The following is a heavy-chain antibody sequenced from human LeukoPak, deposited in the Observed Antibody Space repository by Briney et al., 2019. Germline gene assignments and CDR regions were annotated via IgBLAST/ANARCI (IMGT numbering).Heavy chain of an antibody. V-gene: IGHV3-21*01. Sequence: GGSLRLSCAASGFPFSTYTMNWLRQAPGKGLEGVSSISSSSFFISYAHSVKGRFTISRDNAKNSLYLQMKSLRAEDTAMYYCARDSMYPAFDIWGQGTMVTVSS. J-gene: IGHJ3*02. D-gene: IGHD2-8*01. CDR1: GFPFSTYT. CDR2: ISSSSFFI. CDR3: ARDSMYPAFDI.